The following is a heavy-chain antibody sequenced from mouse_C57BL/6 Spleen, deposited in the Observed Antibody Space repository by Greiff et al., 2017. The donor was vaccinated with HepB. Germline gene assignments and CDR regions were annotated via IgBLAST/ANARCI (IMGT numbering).Heavy chain of an antibody. CDR2: IDPENGDT. CDR3: TTQPPDSSGYVLFAY. Sequence: VHVKQSGAELVRPGASVKLSCTASGFNIKDDYMHWVKQRPEQGLEWIGWIDPENGDTEYASKFQGKATITADTSSNTAYLQLSSLTSEDTAVYYCTTQPPDSSGYVLFAYWGQGTLVTVSA. CDR1: GFNIKDDY. J-gene: IGHJ3*01. V-gene: IGHV14-4*01. D-gene: IGHD3-2*02.